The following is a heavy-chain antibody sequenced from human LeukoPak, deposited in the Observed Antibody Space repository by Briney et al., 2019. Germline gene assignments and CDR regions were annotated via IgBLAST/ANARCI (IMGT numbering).Heavy chain of an antibody. CDR1: GYTFTGYY. D-gene: IGHD3-22*01. CDR2: INPNSGGT. J-gene: IGHJ4*02. Sequence: ASVKVSCKASGYTFTGYYMHWVRQAPGQGLEWMGWINPNSGGTKYAQKFQGRVTMTRDTSISTAYMELSRLRSDDTAVYYCARTSYYDSSGYVYWGQGTLVTVSS. CDR3: ARTSYYDSSGYVY. V-gene: IGHV1-2*02.